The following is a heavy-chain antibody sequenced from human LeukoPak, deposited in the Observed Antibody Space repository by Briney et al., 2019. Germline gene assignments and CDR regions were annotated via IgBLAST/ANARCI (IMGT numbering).Heavy chain of an antibody. CDR3: ARYGDSSGYYDYYFDY. V-gene: IGHV5-51*01. Sequence: GESLKISCKGSGYSFTSYWIGWVRQMPGKGLEWMGIIYPGDSDTRYSPPFQGQVTISADKSISTAYLQWSSLKASDTAMYYCARYGDSSGYYDYYFDYWGQGTLVTVSS. D-gene: IGHD3-22*01. J-gene: IGHJ4*02. CDR2: IYPGDSDT. CDR1: GYSFTSYW.